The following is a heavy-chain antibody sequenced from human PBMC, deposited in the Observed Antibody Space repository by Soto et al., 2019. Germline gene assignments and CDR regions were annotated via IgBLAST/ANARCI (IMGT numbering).Heavy chain of an antibody. CDR2: IYYSGST. CDR1: GGSISSSSYY. J-gene: IGHJ6*02. D-gene: IGHD5-18*01. CDR3: ARRVDTAMVPNYYYYGMDV. Sequence: QLQLQESGPGLVKPSETLSLTCTVSGGSISSSSYYWGWIRQPPGKGLEWIGSIYYSGSTYYNPSLKSRVTISVDTSKNQFSLKLSSVTAADTAVYYCARRVDTAMVPNYYYYGMDVWGQGTTVTVSS. V-gene: IGHV4-39*01.